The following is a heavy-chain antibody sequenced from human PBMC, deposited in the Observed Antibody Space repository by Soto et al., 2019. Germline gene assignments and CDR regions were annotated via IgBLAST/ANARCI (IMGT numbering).Heavy chain of an antibody. D-gene: IGHD1-26*01. CDR1: GYTFTSYG. CDR3: ARGLRGSYDYYYGMDV. CDR2: ISAYNGNT. Sequence: GASVKVSCKASGYTFTSYGISWVRQAPGQGLEWMGWISAYNGNTNYAQKLQGRVTMTTDTSTSTAYMELRSLRSDDTAVYYCARGLRGSYDYYYGMDVWGQGTTVTVSS. J-gene: IGHJ6*02. V-gene: IGHV1-18*01.